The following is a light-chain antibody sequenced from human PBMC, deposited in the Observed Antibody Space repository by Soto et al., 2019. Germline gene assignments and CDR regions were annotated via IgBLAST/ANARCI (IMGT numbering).Light chain of an antibody. J-gene: IGLJ1*01. CDR3: SSYTSSNTLV. CDR2: EGS. V-gene: IGLV2-14*02. Sequence: QSVLTQPASVSGSPGQSITISCTGTSSDVGSYRFVSWYQQHPGKAPTLMIYEGSERPSGVSDRFSGSKSGNTASLTISGLQAEDEADYYCSSYTSSNTLVFGTGTKVTVL. CDR1: SSDVGSYRF.